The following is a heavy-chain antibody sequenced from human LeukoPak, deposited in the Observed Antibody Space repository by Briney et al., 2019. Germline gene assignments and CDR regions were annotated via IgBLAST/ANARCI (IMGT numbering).Heavy chain of an antibody. CDR2: IYYSGST. J-gene: IGHJ4*02. V-gene: IGHV4-61*01. CDR3: ARHGRDVLRFLEWFGGFEF. Sequence: SETLSLTCTVSGGSVSSGSYYWSWIRQPPGKGLEWIGYIYYSGSTNYNPSLKSRVTISVDTSKNQFSLKLTSVTAADTAVYYCARHGRDVLRFLEWFGGFEFWGQGTLVTVSS. CDR1: GGSVSSGSYY. D-gene: IGHD3-3*01.